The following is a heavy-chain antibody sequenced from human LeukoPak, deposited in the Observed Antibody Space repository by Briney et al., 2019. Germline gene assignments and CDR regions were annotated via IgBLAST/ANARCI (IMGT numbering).Heavy chain of an antibody. V-gene: IGHV4-59*01. CDR3: ARTHHGFDY. J-gene: IGHJ4*02. Sequence: PSETLSLTCTVSGGSISSYYWSWIRQPPGKGLEWIGYIYYSGSTNYNPSLKSRVTISVDTSKNQFSLKLSSVTAADTAVYYCARTHHGFDYWGQGTLVTVSS. CDR2: IYYSGST. CDR1: GGSISSYY.